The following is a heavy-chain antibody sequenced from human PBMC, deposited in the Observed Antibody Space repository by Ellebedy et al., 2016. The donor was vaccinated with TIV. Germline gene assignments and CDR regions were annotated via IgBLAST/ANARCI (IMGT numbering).Heavy chain of an antibody. CDR1: GASIDSGGYY. D-gene: IGHD4-17*01. Sequence: SETLSLTCTVSGASIDSGGYYWNWIRQHPGKGLEWVGYIYHNGNTYYNPSLKSRLTISLDTSRTQFSLTLSSVTAADTAVYYCARDANDYGIDAFDIWGQGTMVTVSS. V-gene: IGHV4-31*03. CDR3: ARDANDYGIDAFDI. J-gene: IGHJ3*02. CDR2: IYHNGNT.